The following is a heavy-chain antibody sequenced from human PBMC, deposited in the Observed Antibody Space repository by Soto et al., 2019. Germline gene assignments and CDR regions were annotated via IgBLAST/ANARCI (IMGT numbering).Heavy chain of an antibody. CDR1: GYTFTSYA. J-gene: IGHJ6*02. D-gene: IGHD3-10*01. CDR3: ASERVKGSGSPSRYYYGMDV. Sequence: QVQLVQSGAEVKKPGASVKVSCKASGYTFTSYAMHWVRQAPGQSLEWMGWINAGNGNTKYSQKFRGRVTITRDTSASTAYMELSSLRSEDTAVYYCASERVKGSGSPSRYYYGMDVWGQGTTVTVSS. V-gene: IGHV1-3*01. CDR2: INAGNGNT.